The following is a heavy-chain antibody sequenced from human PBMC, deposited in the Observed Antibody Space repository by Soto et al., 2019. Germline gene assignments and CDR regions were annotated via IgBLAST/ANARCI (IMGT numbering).Heavy chain of an antibody. CDR2: VYYRGTT. CDR3: VRNQRYSSGWYIDY. D-gene: IGHD6-19*01. J-gene: IGHJ4*02. CDR1: GGSINSANYY. V-gene: IGHV4-39*01. Sequence: PSETLSLTCTVSGGSINSANYYWGWIRQPPGKGLEWLGNVYYRGTTYYNPSFKGRVTISVDTSKNQFSLKLSSVTAADSAVFFCVRNQRYSSGWYIDYWGQGTPVTVSS.